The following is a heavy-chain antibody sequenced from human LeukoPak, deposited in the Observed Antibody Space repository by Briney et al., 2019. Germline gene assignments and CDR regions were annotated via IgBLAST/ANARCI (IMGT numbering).Heavy chain of an antibody. CDR2: IIPIFGTA. J-gene: IGHJ4*02. D-gene: IGHD3-22*01. V-gene: IGHV1-69*05. CDR1: GGTFSSYA. Sequence: SVKVSCKASGGTFSSYAISWVRQAPGQGLEWMGRIIPIFGTANYAQKFQGRVTITTDESTSTAYMELSSLRSEDTAVYYCASGRRGYYGSSGYYYPYYFDYWGQGTLVTVSS. CDR3: ASGRRGYYGSSGYYYPYYFDY.